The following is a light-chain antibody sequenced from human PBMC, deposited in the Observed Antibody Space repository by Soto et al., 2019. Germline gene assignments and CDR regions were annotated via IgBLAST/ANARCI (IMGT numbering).Light chain of an antibody. V-gene: IGKV3-11*01. CDR1: QSVNSS. CDR2: DAS. J-gene: IGKJ4*01. CDR3: QQRSNWPGT. Sequence: EIVLTQSPATLSLSPGDRATLSCRASQSVNSSLAWYQQKPGQAPRLLIYDASNRATGIPARFSGSGSGTDFTLTISSLEPEDFALYYCQQRSNWPGTFGGGTEVEIK.